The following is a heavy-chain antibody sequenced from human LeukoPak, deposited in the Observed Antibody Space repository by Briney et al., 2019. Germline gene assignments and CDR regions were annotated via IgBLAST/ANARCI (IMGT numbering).Heavy chain of an antibody. V-gene: IGHV3-72*01. J-gene: IGHJ4*02. CDR2: SRNKANSYTT. D-gene: IGHD5-12*01. Sequence: GGSLRLSCAASGFTFSDHYVDWVRQAPGEGLEWVGRSRNKANSYTTEYAASVKGRFTISRDDSKNSVYLQMNSLRAEDTAVYYCANQGGDIVATDDYFDYWGQGTLVTVSS. CDR3: ANQGGDIVATDDYFDY. CDR1: GFTFSDHY.